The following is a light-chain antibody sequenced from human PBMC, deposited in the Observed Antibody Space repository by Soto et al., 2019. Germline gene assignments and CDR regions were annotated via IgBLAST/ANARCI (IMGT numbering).Light chain of an antibody. CDR1: QSISGW. J-gene: IGKJ1*01. Sequence: DIQMTQSPSTLSASVGHRVTITCRASQSISGWLAWYQQKPGKAPKLLIYDASHLESGVPSRFSGSGSGTEYSLTISSLQPDDFAVYICQHYGYPQWTFGPGTKVDIK. CDR3: QHYGYPQWT. V-gene: IGKV1-5*01. CDR2: DAS.